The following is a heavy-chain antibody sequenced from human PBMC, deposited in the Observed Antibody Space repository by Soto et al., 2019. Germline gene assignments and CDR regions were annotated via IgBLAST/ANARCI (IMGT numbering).Heavy chain of an antibody. CDR2: VFYNGTT. Sequence: LSLTCTVSGGSINTNNYYWGWVRQPPGKGLEWIGSVFYNGTTYYSPSLKSRVTISLAPSRTQFSLKLESVTAADTAVYFCARLVVVSPVANAWGQGTLVTVS. CDR1: GGSINTNNYY. V-gene: IGHV4-39*01. D-gene: IGHD2-15*01. CDR3: ARLVVVSPVANA. J-gene: IGHJ5*02.